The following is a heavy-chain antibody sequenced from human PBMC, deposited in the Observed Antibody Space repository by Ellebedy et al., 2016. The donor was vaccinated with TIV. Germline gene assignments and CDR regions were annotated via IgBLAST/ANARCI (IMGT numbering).Heavy chain of an antibody. Sequence: GGSLRLSCAASGFTFSSFAMNRLRQAPGKGLEWVSGISGGGSSTNYADSVKGRFTISRDNSKNTLYLQMDSLRAEDTALYYWAKDRGSGWYENWFDPWGQGTLVTVSS. CDR2: ISGGGSST. CDR3: AKDRGSGWYENWFDP. V-gene: IGHV3-23*01. D-gene: IGHD6-19*01. CDR1: GFTFSSFA. J-gene: IGHJ5*02.